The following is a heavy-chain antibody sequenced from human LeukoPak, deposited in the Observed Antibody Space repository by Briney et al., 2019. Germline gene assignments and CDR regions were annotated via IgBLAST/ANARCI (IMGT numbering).Heavy chain of an antibody. CDR3: ARLLDYFDY. CDR2: IYYSGST. Sequence: SETLSLTCTVSGGSISSGGYYWSWIRQHPGKGLEWIGYIYYSGSTYYNPSLRSRVIMSVDTSKNQFSLKLSSVTAADTAVYCCARLLDYFDYWGQGTLVTVSS. CDR1: GGSISSGGYY. V-gene: IGHV4-31*03. J-gene: IGHJ4*02.